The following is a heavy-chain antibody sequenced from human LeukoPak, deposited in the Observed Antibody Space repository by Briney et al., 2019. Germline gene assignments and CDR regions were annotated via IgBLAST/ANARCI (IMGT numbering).Heavy chain of an antibody. CDR2: IYYSGST. D-gene: IGHD6-13*01. J-gene: IGHJ4*02. V-gene: IGHV4-31*03. Sequence: SETLSLTCTVSGGSISSGGYYWSWIRQHPGKGREWIGYIYYSGSTYYNPSLKSRVTISVDTSKNQFSLKLSSVTAADTAVYYCARDKGYSSSWGLFDYWGQGTLVTVSS. CDR3: ARDKGYSSSWGLFDY. CDR1: GGSISSGGYY.